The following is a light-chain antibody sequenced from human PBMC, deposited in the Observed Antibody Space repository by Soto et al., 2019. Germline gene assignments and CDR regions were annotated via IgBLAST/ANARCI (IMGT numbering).Light chain of an antibody. J-gene: IGKJ1*01. V-gene: IGKV1-17*01. CDR1: HDIAKN. CDR3: LQHDTYPWT. Sequence: DIQMTQSPSSLSASVGDRVNISCRASHDIAKNLDWYQQKPGKAPKRLIYGASSLQSGVPSRFSGSRSGTDFTLTISSLQPEDVATYYCLQHDTYPWTFGQGTKVEIK. CDR2: GAS.